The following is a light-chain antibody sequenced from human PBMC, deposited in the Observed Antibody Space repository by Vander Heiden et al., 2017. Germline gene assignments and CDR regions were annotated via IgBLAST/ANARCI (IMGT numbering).Light chain of an antibody. CDR3: AAWDDSLNGFYV. J-gene: IGLJ1*01. Sequence: QSVLTQPPSASGTPGQRVTLSCSGRSSNIGSNTLNWYQQLPGTAPKLLIYSNNQRPSGVPDRFSGSKSGTSASLAISGLQAEDEADYYCAAWDDSLNGFYVFGTGTKVTVL. V-gene: IGLV1-44*01. CDR1: SSNIGSNT. CDR2: SNN.